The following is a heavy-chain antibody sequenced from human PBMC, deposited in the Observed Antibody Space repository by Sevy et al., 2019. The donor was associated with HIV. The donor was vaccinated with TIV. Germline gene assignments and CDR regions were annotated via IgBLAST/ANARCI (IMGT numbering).Heavy chain of an antibody. Sequence: GGSLRLSCAASGFTFSIYSMNWVHQAPGKGLEWVSSISSSSTYIYYADSVKGRFTISRDNAKNSLYLQMNNLRAEDTAMYYCARDQGDMVRGQNWFDPWGQGTLVTVSS. D-gene: IGHD3-10*01. J-gene: IGHJ5*02. V-gene: IGHV3-21*06. CDR1: GFTFSIYS. CDR2: ISSSSTYI. CDR3: ARDQGDMVRGQNWFDP.